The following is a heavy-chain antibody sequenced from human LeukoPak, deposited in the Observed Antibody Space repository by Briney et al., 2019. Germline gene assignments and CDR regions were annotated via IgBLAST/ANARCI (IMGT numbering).Heavy chain of an antibody. D-gene: IGHD3-9*01. V-gene: IGHV3-53*01. Sequence: GGSLRLSCAASGFTVSSNYMSWVRQAPGKGLEWVSVIYSGGSTYYADSVKGRFTISRDNSKNTLYLQMNSLRAEDTAVYYCARDFHNILTGVDYWGQGTLVTVSS. CDR1: GFTVSSNY. CDR2: IYSGGST. CDR3: ARDFHNILTGVDY. J-gene: IGHJ4*02.